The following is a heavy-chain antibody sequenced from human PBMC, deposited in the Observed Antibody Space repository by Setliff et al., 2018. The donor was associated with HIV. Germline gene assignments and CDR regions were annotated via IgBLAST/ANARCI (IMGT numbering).Heavy chain of an antibody. Sequence: SETLSLTCTVSGGSINSGGYYWTWVRQHPGKGLQWIGYIYYIGGAYYNPSLKSRVTISLDTSKDHFSLNLSSVTAADTAVYYCARESMLRGLRHAVDIWGQGTMVTVSS. CDR1: GGSINSGGYY. CDR2: IYYIGGA. J-gene: IGHJ3*02. CDR3: ARESMLRGLRHAVDI. D-gene: IGHD3-10*01. V-gene: IGHV4-31*03.